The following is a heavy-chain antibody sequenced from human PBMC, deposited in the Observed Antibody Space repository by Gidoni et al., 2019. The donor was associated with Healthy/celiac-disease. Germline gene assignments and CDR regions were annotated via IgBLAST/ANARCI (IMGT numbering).Heavy chain of an antibody. Sequence: QVQLVPSGAAVKKPGASVQVSCKASGYTFTGYYMPWVRQAPGQGLEWMGWINPNSGGTNYAQKFQGRVTMTRDTSISTAYMELSRLRSDDTAVYYCAVGPYGDPAEYFQHWGQGTLVTVSS. J-gene: IGHJ1*01. D-gene: IGHD4-17*01. CDR3: AVGPYGDPAEYFQH. V-gene: IGHV1-2*02. CDR2: INPNSGGT. CDR1: GYTFTGYY.